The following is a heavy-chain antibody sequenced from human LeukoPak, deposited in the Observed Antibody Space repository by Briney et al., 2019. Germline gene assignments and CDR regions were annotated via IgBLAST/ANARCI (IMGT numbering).Heavy chain of an antibody. Sequence: GGSLRLSCAASGFTFSSYWMHWVRQAPGKGLVWVSRINSDGSSTRYADSVKGRFTISRDNAKNTLFLQMNSLRAEDTGVYFCARVAIGCSSTSCYLDYYYCMDVWGKGTTVTVSS. D-gene: IGHD2-2*01. J-gene: IGHJ6*03. CDR1: GFTFSSYW. CDR2: INSDGSST. CDR3: ARVAIGCSSTSCYLDYYYCMDV. V-gene: IGHV3-74*01.